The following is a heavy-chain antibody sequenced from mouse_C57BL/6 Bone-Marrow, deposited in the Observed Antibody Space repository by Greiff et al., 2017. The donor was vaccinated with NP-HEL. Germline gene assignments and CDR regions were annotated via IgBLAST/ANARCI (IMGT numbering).Heavy chain of an antibody. D-gene: IGHD1-1*01. V-gene: IGHV1-72*01. CDR1: GYTFTSYW. CDR2: IDPNSGGT. Sequence: QVHVKQPGAELVKPGASVKLSCKASGYTFTSYWMHWVKQRPGRGLEWIGRIDPNSGGTKYNEKFKSKATLTVDKPSSTAYMQLSSLTSEDSAVYYCARGATVVGVPISWFAYWGQGTLVTVSA. CDR3: ARGATVVGVPISWFAY. J-gene: IGHJ3*01.